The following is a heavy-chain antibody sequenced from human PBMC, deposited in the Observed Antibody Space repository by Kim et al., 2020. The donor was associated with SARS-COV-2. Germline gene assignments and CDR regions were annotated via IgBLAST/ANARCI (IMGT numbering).Heavy chain of an antibody. CDR1: GFTFTSYG. CDR3: AKGMIGAYNGSNFDY. D-gene: IGHD1-26*01. J-gene: IGHJ4*02. V-gene: IGHV3-23*01. Sequence: GGSLRLSCAASGFTFTSYGMTWVRQSPGKGLEWVSGISGNGGTTYYADSVKGRFTISRDNSKNTLYLKMNSLRAEDTSVYYCAKGMIGAYNGSNFDYWGQGTLVTVSS. CDR2: ISGNGGTT.